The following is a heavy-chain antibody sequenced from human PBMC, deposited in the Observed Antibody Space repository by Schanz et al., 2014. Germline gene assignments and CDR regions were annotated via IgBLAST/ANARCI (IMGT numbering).Heavy chain of an antibody. J-gene: IGHJ4*02. CDR1: GFTFSSYA. D-gene: IGHD3-10*02. V-gene: IGHV3-23*03. CDR2: FVHPGGST. Sequence: DVHLLDSGGGLVQPGGSLRLSCAASGFTFSSYAMTWVRQAPGKGLEWVSFVHPGGSTYYPDSVKGRFTISRDSSKNTLYLQMNSLRPEDTAIYYCAKNQYDDVDLSSFYFDFWGQGTLVTVSS. CDR3: AKNQYDDVDLSSFYFDF.